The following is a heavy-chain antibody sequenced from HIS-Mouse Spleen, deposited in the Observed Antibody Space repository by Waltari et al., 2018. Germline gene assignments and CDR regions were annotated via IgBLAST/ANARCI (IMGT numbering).Heavy chain of an antibody. D-gene: IGHD6-19*01. CDR3: ARDRGQWLANDAFDI. V-gene: IGHV3-21*01. Sequence: EVQLVESGGGLVKPGGSLRFSCSAYGFPFSSYSMNWVRQAPGKGLEWVSSISSSSSYIYYADSVKGRFTISRDNAKNSLYLQMNSLRAEDTAVYYCARDRGQWLANDAFDIWGQGTMVTVSS. J-gene: IGHJ3*02. CDR2: ISSSSSYI. CDR1: GFPFSSYS.